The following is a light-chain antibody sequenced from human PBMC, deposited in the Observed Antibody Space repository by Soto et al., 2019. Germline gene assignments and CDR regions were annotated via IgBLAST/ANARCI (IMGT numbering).Light chain of an antibody. J-gene: IGLJ1*01. CDR1: SSDVGGYNY. CDR3: CSYAGTRYV. CDR2: DVS. V-gene: IGLV2-11*01. Sequence: QSVLTQPRSVSGSPGQSVTISCTGTSSDVGGYNYVSWYQQHPGKAPKLMIYDVSKRPSGVPDRFSGSKSGNTASLTISGLQAEDEADYYCCSYAGTRYVFGTGNKLTVL.